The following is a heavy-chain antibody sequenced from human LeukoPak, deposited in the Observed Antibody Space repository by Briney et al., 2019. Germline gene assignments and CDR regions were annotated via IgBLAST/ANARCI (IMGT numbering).Heavy chain of an antibody. Sequence: SVKVSCKASGGTFSSYAISWVRQAPGRGLEWMGGIIPIFGTANYAQKFQGRVTITTDESTSTAYMELSSLRSEDTAVYYCAREEGRRYYDFWSGSRYNWFDPWGQGTLVTVSS. CDR2: IIPIFGTA. J-gene: IGHJ5*02. V-gene: IGHV1-69*05. D-gene: IGHD3-3*01. CDR3: AREEGRRYYDFWSGSRYNWFDP. CDR1: GGTFSSYA.